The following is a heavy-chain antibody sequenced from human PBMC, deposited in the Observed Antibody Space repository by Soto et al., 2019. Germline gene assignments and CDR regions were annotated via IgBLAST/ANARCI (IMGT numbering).Heavy chain of an antibody. D-gene: IGHD3-16*02. CDR2: ASHSGST. Sequence: SETLSLTFSVYGGSISEYYCSWILQSPGKGLEWIGFASHSGSTNYNPSLRSRVTISVDTSKNQFSLRLNTATAADTPVYFCAGTYSYSFINWLDPWGQGTLVTVSS. CDR1: GGSISEYY. V-gene: IGHV4-59*08. CDR3: AGTYSYSFINWLDP. J-gene: IGHJ5*02.